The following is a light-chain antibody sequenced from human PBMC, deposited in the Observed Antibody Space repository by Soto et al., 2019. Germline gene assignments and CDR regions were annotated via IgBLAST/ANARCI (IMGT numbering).Light chain of an antibody. V-gene: IGLV2-14*01. Sequence: QSALTQPASVSGSPGQSITISCTGTSSDVGRYNYVSWHQHHPGKAPTLMIFDVSNRPSEVSNRFSGSKFANTASLTISGLQAEDEADYYCCSYTSSSTYVFGTGTKVTVL. J-gene: IGLJ1*01. CDR2: DVS. CDR3: CSYTSSSTYV. CDR1: SSDVGRYNY.